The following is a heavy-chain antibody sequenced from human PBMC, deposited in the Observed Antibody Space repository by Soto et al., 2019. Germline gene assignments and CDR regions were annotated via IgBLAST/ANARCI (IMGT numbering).Heavy chain of an antibody. J-gene: IGHJ1*01. Sequence: QVQLQESGPGLGKPSQTLSLHCTVSGVSISRGGYYWSCIRQHPGQGREWIGYIYYSGSTYYNPSLQSRVTISVDTSKNPFSMKLSSVTAADTAVYYCARGGGMITFGASGYFQLCGQGTLVTVSS. D-gene: IGHD3-16*01. CDR3: ARGGGMITFGASGYFQL. CDR1: GVSISRGGYY. CDR2: IYYSGST. V-gene: IGHV4-31*03.